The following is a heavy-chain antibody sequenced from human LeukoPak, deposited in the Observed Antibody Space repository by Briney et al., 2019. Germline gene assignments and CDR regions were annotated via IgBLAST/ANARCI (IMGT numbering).Heavy chain of an antibody. V-gene: IGHV1-69*05. D-gene: IGHD1-26*01. CDR3: ARDHWRGAARGFDY. Sequence: ASVKVSCKAYGGTFSSYAISWVRQAPGQGLEWMGGIIPIFGTANYAQKFQGRVTITTDESTSTAYMELSSLRSEDTAVYYCARDHWRGAARGFDYWGQGTLVTVSS. CDR2: IIPIFGTA. J-gene: IGHJ4*02. CDR1: GGTFSSYA.